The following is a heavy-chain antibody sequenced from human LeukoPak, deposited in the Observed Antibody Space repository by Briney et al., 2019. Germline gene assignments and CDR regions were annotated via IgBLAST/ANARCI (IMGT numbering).Heavy chain of an antibody. J-gene: IGHJ3*02. CDR3: ARDITMIVVVPGI. Sequence: ASVKVSCKASGDTFTSFEINWVRQATGQGLEWMGRINPNSGGTNYAQKFQGRITMTRDTSISTAYMELSRLRSDDTAVYYCARDITMIVVVPGIWGQGTMVTVSS. CDR2: INPNSGGT. V-gene: IGHV1-2*06. CDR1: GDTFTSFE. D-gene: IGHD3-22*01.